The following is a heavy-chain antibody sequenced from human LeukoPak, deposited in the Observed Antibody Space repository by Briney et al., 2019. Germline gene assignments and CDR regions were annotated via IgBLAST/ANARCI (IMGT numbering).Heavy chain of an antibody. D-gene: IGHD3-16*01. CDR1: GYNFRDYG. J-gene: IGHJ4*02. V-gene: IGHV1-18*04. Sequence: GASVKVSCKTSGYNFRDYGIDWVRQAPGQGLEWMGWISAYNGNTNYGQKFQGRITMTTDTSTRTAYLELGSLRSDDTAVYYCAIMGATWGFDYWGQGTLITVPS. CDR3: AIMGATWGFDY. CDR2: ISAYNGNT.